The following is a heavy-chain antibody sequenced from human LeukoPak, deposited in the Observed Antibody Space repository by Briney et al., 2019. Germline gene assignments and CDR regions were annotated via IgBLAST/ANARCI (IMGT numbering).Heavy chain of an antibody. Sequence: GGSLRLSCAASGLTLSNNYISWVRQAPGKGLEWVSVIYSGGSTYYAESVKGRFSISRDNSKNTVYLQMNSLRAEDTAVYYCARRFSGWHYFDYWGQGTLVTVS. CDR3: ARRFSGWHYFDY. D-gene: IGHD6-19*01. CDR2: IYSGGST. V-gene: IGHV3-53*01. CDR1: GLTLSNNY. J-gene: IGHJ4*02.